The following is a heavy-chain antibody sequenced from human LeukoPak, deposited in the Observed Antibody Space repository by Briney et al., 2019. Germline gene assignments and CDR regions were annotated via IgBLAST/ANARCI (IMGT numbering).Heavy chain of an antibody. Sequence: ASVKVSCKASGYTFTSYAMNWVRQAPGQGLEWMGWINTNTGNPTYAQGFTGRFVISLDTSVSTAYLQISSLKAEDTAVYYCARGLYSYGYLPLGYWGQGTLVTVSS. J-gene: IGHJ4*02. CDR1: GYTFTSYA. D-gene: IGHD5-18*01. CDR3: ARGLYSYGYLPLGY. V-gene: IGHV7-4-1*02. CDR2: INTNTGNP.